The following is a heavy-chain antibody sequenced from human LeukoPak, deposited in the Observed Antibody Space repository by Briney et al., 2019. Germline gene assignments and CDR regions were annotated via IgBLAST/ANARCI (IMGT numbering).Heavy chain of an antibody. V-gene: IGHV5-51*01. CDR2: IYPGDSDT. J-gene: IGHJ3*02. Sequence: GESLKISCKGSGYSFTSYWIGWVRQMPGKGLEGIGIIYPGDSDTRYSPSFQGQVTISADKSIITAYLQCSSLKASDTAMYYCASREGYAFDIWGQGTMVTVSS. CDR3: ASREGYAFDI. CDR1: GYSFTSYW.